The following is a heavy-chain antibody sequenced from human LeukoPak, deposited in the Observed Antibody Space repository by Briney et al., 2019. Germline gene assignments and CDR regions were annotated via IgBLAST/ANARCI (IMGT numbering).Heavy chain of an antibody. D-gene: IGHD3-22*01. CDR3: ARERSYYDSSGYYNDASDI. CDR1: GGSFSGYY. CDR2: INHSGST. J-gene: IGHJ3*02. Sequence: SETLSLTCAVYGGSFSGYYWSWIRQPPGKGLEWIGEINHSGSTNYNPSLKSRVTISVDTSKNQFSLKLGSVTAADTAVYYCARERSYYDSSGYYNDASDIWGQGTMVTVSS. V-gene: IGHV4-34*01.